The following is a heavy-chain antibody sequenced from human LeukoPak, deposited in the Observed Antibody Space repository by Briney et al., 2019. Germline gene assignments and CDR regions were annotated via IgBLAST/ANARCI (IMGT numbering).Heavy chain of an antibody. D-gene: IGHD3-22*01. CDR1: GGSFSSYA. J-gene: IGHJ4*02. CDR2: IIPIFGTA. Sequence: ASVKVSCKASGGSFSSYAISWVRQAPGQGLEWMGGIIPIFGTANYAQKFQGRVTITADESTRTAYMELRTPRSEDTAIYYCARGSGETGGYYYVYWGRGTPVTVSS. CDR3: ARGSGETGGYYYVY. V-gene: IGHV1-69*13.